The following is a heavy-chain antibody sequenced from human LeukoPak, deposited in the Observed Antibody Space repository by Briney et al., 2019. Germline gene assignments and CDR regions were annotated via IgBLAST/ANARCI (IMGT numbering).Heavy chain of an antibody. D-gene: IGHD3-10*01. CDR1: GFTFDDYA. CDR3: AKGRYYYGSGLEY. J-gene: IGHJ4*02. CDR2: ISWNSGSI. V-gene: IGHV3-9*01. Sequence: PGRSLRLSCAASGFTFDDYAMHWVRQAPGKGLEWVSGISWNSGSIGYADSVKGRFTISRDNAKNSLYLQMNSLRAEDTALYYCAKGRYYYGSGLEYWGQGTLVTVSS.